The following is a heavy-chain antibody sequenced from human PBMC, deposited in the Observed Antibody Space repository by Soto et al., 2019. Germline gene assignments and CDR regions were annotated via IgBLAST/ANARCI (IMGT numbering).Heavy chain of an antibody. V-gene: IGHV1-8*01. CDR3: ARVGYYYDSSGYYLSFDY. J-gene: IGHJ4*02. D-gene: IGHD3-22*01. Sequence: QVQLVQSGAEVKKPGASVKVSCEASGYTFTSYDINWVRQATGQGLEWMGWMNPNGGNTGFAQKFQGRVTMTRNTSISTAYMELSSLRSEDTAVYYCARVGYYYDSSGYYLSFDYWGQGTLVTVSS. CDR2: MNPNGGNT. CDR1: GYTFTSYD.